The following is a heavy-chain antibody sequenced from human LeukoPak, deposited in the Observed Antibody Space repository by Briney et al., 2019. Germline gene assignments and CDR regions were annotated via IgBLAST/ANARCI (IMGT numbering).Heavy chain of an antibody. V-gene: IGHV1-2*02. CDR1: GYTFTGYY. CDR2: INPNSGGT. J-gene: IGHJ4*02. Sequence: GASVKVSCKASGYTFTGYYMHWVRQAPGQGLEWMGWINPNSGGTNYAQKFQGRVTMTRDTSISTAYMELSRLRSDDTAVYYCARDEVNTMVRGVILYYFDYWGQGTLVTVSS. CDR3: ARDEVNTMVRGVILYYFDY. D-gene: IGHD3-10*01.